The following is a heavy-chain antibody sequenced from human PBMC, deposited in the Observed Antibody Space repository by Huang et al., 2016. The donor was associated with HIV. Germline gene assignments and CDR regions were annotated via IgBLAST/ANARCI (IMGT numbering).Heavy chain of an antibody. J-gene: IGHJ4*02. V-gene: IGHV7-4-1*02. CDR3: LIILVRGLIDAVDY. CDR2: INTNTGNP. Sequence: QVQLVQSGSELKKPGASVKVSCKASGYPFTSYTINWVRQAPGQGLEWMGWINTNTGNPTYAPGFTGRCVFSLDTSVSTADLQISSLKAEDTAVYYCLIILVRGLIDAVDYWGQGTLVTVSS. D-gene: IGHD3-10*01. CDR1: GYPFTSYT.